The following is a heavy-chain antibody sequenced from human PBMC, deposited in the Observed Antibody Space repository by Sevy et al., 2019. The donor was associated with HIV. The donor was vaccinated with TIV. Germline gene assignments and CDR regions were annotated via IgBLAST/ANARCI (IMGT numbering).Heavy chain of an antibody. J-gene: IGHJ4*02. Sequence: SETLSLTCAVYGRSFSGYYWRWIRQPPGKGLEWIGEINHTGGTNYNPSLKSRVSTSVDKSKNQFSLRLTSITAADTAMYYCASLDHWGQGTLVTVSS. CDR3: ASLDH. V-gene: IGHV4-34*01. CDR2: INHTGGT. CDR1: GRSFSGYY.